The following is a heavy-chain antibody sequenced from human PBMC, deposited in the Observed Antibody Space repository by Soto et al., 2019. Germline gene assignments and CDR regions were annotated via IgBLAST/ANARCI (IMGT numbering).Heavy chain of an antibody. Sequence: QVQLVESGGGVVQPGRSLRLSCAASGFTFSSYGMHWVRQAPGKGLEWVAVIWYDGSNKYYADSVKGRFTISRDNSKNTLYLQMNSLRAEDMAVYYCARGLGIAANWFDPWGQGTLVTVSS. CDR3: ARGLGIAANWFDP. J-gene: IGHJ5*02. V-gene: IGHV3-33*01. CDR1: GFTFSSYG. D-gene: IGHD6-13*01. CDR2: IWYDGSNK.